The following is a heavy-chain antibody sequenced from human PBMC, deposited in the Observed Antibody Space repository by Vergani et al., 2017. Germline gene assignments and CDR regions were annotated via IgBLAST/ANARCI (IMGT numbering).Heavy chain of an antibody. V-gene: IGHV3-21*01. CDR3: AREMKYGDYQYNWFDP. Sequence: EVQLVESGGGLVKPGGSLRLSCAASGFTFSSYSMNWVRQAPGKGLEWVSSISSSSSYIYYADSVKGRFTISRDNAKNSQYLQMNSLRAEDTAVYDWAREMKYGDYQYNWFDPWGQGTLVTVSS. J-gene: IGHJ5*02. CDR2: ISSSSSYI. CDR1: GFTFSSYS. D-gene: IGHD4-17*01.